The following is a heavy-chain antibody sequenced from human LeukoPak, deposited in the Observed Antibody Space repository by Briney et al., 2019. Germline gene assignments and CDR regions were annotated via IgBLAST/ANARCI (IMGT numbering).Heavy chain of an antibody. CDR3: ARDRCSSTSCYNTPNWFDP. D-gene: IGHD2-2*02. J-gene: IGHJ5*02. Sequence: PGGSLRLSCAAYGFKFDDYGMSWVRQVPGKGLEWVSGINWNGGSRGYADSVKGRVTIYRDNAKNSVYLQMNSLRSEDTAFYHCARDRCSSTSCYNTPNWFDPWGQGTLVTVSS. CDR1: GFKFDDYG. CDR2: INWNGGSR. V-gene: IGHV3-20*01.